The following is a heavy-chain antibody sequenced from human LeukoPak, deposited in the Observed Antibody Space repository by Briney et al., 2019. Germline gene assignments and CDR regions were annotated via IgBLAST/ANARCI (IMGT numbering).Heavy chain of an antibody. CDR2: IFHRRST. V-gene: IGHV4-59*04. Sequence: SETLSLTCTVSGGSISSYYWSWIRQSPGKGLEWIGSIFHRRSTYYNPSLRSRASLSVDTSKNQFSLKLSYVTAADTAVYYCAGGWELYYFDYWGQGTLVTVSS. CDR3: AGGWELYYFDY. CDR1: GGSISSYY. J-gene: IGHJ4*02. D-gene: IGHD1-26*01.